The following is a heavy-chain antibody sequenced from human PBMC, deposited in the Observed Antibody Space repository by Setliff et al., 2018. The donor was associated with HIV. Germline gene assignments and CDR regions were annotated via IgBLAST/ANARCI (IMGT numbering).Heavy chain of an antibody. CDR1: GFTFSSYS. CDR3: TSHLFGIGPPGKD. V-gene: IGHV3-48*04. CDR2: ISSSSSTI. J-gene: IGHJ4*02. D-gene: IGHD3-16*01. Sequence: GGSLRLSCAASGFTFSSYSVNWVRQAPGKGLEWVSYISSSSSTIYYADSVKGRFTISRDNAKNTLYLQMNSLRAEDTALYYCTSHLFGIGPPGKDWGQGALVTVSS.